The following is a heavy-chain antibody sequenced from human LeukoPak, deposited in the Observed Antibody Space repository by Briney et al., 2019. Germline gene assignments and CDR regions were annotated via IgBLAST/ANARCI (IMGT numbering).Heavy chain of an antibody. V-gene: IGHV3-23*01. D-gene: IGHD1-1*01. J-gene: IGHJ4*02. CDR2: IDISGGST. Sequence: GGSLRLSCAASGFTFNSHAMCWVRQAPGKGLAWVSSIDISGGSTYYADSVQGRFTISRDNSKNTLYLEMNSLRAEDTALYYCANEVRPNDYWGQGTLVTVSS. CDR3: ANEVRPNDY. CDR1: GFTFNSHA.